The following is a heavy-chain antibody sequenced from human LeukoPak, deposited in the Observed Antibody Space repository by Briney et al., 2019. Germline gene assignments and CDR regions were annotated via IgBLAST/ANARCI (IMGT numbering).Heavy chain of an antibody. V-gene: IGHV3-30*04. J-gene: IGHJ4*02. CDR3: SRESPSWNYYDSSGLDC. CDR2: ISYDGSNK. CDR1: GFTFSSYA. Sequence: PGGSLRLSCAASGFTFSSYAMHWVRQAPGKGLEWVGVISYDGSNKYYADSVTGRFTISRDNSKNTLYLQMNSLRAEDTAVYYCSRESPSWNYYDSSGLDCCGQGTLVTVSS. D-gene: IGHD3-22*01.